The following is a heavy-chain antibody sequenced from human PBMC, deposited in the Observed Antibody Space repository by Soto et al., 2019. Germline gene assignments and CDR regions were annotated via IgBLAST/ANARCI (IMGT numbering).Heavy chain of an antibody. V-gene: IGHV4-61*01. Sequence: QVQLQESGPGLVKPSETLSLTCTVSGGSVSSGSYYWSWIRQPPGKGLEWIGYIYYSGSTNYNPSLKSRVTLSVDTSKNQFSLKLSSVTAADTAVYYCAREEQLLYYYYGMDVWGQGTTVTVSS. CDR3: AREEQLLYYYYGMDV. D-gene: IGHD2-2*01. CDR2: IYYSGST. J-gene: IGHJ6*02. CDR1: GGSVSSGSYY.